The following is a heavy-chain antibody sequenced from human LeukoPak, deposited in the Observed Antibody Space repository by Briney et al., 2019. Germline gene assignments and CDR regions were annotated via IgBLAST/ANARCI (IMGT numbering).Heavy chain of an antibody. D-gene: IGHD3-9*01. CDR1: GGSFSGYY. V-gene: IGHV4-34*01. CDR3: ARRVLTRYFGGD. CDR2: INHSGST. J-gene: IGHJ4*02. Sequence: PSETLSLTCAVYGGSFSGYYWSWIRQPPGKGLEWIGEINHSGSTNYNPSLKSRVTISVDTSKNQFSLKLSSVTAADTAVYYCARRVLTRYFGGDWGQGTLVTVSS.